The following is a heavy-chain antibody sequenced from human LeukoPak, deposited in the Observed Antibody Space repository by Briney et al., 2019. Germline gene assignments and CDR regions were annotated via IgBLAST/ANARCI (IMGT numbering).Heavy chain of an antibody. V-gene: IGHV4-4*07. Sequence: SETLSLTCTVSGGSISSYYWSWIRQPAGKGLEWIGRIYISGGTNYNPSLKSRVAMSVDTSKNQFSLKLSSVTAADTAVYYCARVSYYYYYMDVWGKGTTVTISS. CDR2: IYISGGT. J-gene: IGHJ6*03. CDR3: ARVSYYYYYMDV. CDR1: GGSISSYY.